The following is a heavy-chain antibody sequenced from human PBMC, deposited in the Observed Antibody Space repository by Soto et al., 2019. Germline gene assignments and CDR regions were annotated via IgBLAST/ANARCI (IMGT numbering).Heavy chain of an antibody. D-gene: IGHD6-19*01. Sequence: GGSLRLSCAASGFTFSSYWMSWVRQAPGKGLEWVANIKQDGSEKYYVDSVKGRFTISRDNAKNSLYLQMNSLRAEDTAVYYCARGGIAVAGDAFDIWGQGTMVTVSS. CDR3: ARGGIAVAGDAFDI. J-gene: IGHJ3*02. V-gene: IGHV3-7*01. CDR2: IKQDGSEK. CDR1: GFTFSSYW.